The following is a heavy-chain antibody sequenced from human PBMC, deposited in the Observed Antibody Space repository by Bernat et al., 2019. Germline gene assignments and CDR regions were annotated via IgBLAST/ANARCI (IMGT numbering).Heavy chain of an antibody. Sequence: EVQLVESGGGLVQPGRSLRLSCAASGFTFDDYAMHWVRQAPGKGLEWVSGISWNSGSIGYADSVKGRFTISRDNAKNSLYLQMNSLRAEDTALYYCAKGPRDFGVVIIVNWFYPWGQGTLVTVSS. J-gene: IGHJ5*02. V-gene: IGHV3-9*01. CDR1: GFTFDDYA. D-gene: IGHD3-3*01. CDR3: AKGPRDFGVVIIVNWFYP. CDR2: ISWNSGSI.